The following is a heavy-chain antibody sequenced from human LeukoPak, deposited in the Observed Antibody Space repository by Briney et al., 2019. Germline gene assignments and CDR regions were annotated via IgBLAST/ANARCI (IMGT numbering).Heavy chain of an antibody. V-gene: IGHV3-30*02. Sequence: GGSLRLSCAASGFTVRSNYMSRVRQAPGKGLECVAYIQYDGSNQQYADSVKGRLSISRDSSKNILYLQMNSLRAEDTAVYYCAKDRCSNGVGCYYYYMDVWGKGTTVTISS. J-gene: IGHJ6*03. CDR2: IQYDGSNQ. CDR1: GFTVRSNY. CDR3: AKDRCSNGVGCYYYYMDV. D-gene: IGHD2-8*01.